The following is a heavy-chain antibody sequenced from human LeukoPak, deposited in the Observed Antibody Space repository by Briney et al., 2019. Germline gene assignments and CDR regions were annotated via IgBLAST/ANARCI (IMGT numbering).Heavy chain of an antibody. J-gene: IGHJ3*02. V-gene: IGHV3-7*01. Sequence: PGGSLRLSCAASGFTFTSYSMSWVRQAPGKGLAWVANIKQDGSAKYYMDSVKGRFTISRDNAKNSLYLQMNSLGVEDTAVYYCARVNPLMAPGAVDIWGQGTKVAVSS. CDR2: IKQDGSAK. D-gene: IGHD2-8*01. CDR1: GFTFTSYS. CDR3: ARVNPLMAPGAVDI.